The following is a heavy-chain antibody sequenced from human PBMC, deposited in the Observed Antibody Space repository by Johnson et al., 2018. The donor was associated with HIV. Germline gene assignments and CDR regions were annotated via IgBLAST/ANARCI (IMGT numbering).Heavy chain of an antibody. CDR3: ARDRPIAPFDI. CDR1: GFTFDDYG. V-gene: IGHV3-20*04. Sequence: VQLVESGGGVVRPGESLRLSCAASGFTFDDYGMSWVRQAPGKGLEGVSGINWNGGSAGHDDSLKGRFIISRDNAKNTLDLQMNSLRAEDTAVYYCARDRPIAPFDIWGQGTMVTVSS. J-gene: IGHJ3*02. D-gene: IGHD3-22*01. CDR2: INWNGGSA.